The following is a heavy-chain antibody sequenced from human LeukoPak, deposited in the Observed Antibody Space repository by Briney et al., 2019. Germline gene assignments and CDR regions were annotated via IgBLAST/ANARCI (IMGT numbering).Heavy chain of an antibody. V-gene: IGHV3-23*01. D-gene: IGHD3-3*01. Sequence: GGSLRLSCAASGFTFSSYAMSWVRQAPGKGLEWVSAISGSGGSTYYADSVKGRFTISRDNSKNTLYLQMNSLRAEDTAVYYCAKADRRSITIFGVVVGDAFDIWGQGTMVTVSS. CDR3: AKADRRSITIFGVVVGDAFDI. CDR2: ISGSGGST. CDR1: GFTFSSYA. J-gene: IGHJ3*02.